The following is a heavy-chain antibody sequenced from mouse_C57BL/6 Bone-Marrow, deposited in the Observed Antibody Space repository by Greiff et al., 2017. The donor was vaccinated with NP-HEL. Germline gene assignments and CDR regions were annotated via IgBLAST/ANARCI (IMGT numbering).Heavy chain of an antibody. CDR3: ARHY. V-gene: IGHV5-12*01. J-gene: IGHJ2*01. CDR2: ISNGGGST. Sequence: EVKLMESGGGLVQPGGSLTLSCAASGFTFSDYYMYWVRQTPEKRLEWVAYISNGGGSTYYPDTVKGRFTISRDNAKNTLYLQMSLLKSEDTAMYYCARHYWGQGTTLTVSS. CDR1: GFTFSDYY.